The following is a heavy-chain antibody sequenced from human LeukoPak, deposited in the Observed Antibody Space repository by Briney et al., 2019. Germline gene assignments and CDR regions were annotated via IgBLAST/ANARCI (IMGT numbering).Heavy chain of an antibody. D-gene: IGHD3-16*02. V-gene: IGHV3-30*19. CDR1: GFTFSSYG. CDR2: ISYDGSNK. CDR3: ARDRLRLGELSPSY. J-gene: IGHJ4*02. Sequence: PGGSLRLSCAASGFTFSSYGMHWVRQAPGKGLEWVAVISYDGSNKYYADSVKGRFTISRDNSKNTLYLQMNSLRAEDTAVYYCARDRLRLGELSPSYWGQGTLVTVSS.